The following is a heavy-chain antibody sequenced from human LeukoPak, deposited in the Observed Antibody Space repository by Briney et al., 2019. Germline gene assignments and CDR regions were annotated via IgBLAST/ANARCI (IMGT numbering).Heavy chain of an antibody. CDR2: IYYSGST. J-gene: IGHJ6*02. CDR1: GGSISSYH. CDR3: ARDTRYRVSQPYYYYGMDV. V-gene: IGHV4-59*01. Sequence: SETLSLTCTVSGGSISSYHWSWIRQPPGKGLEWIGYIYYSGSTNYNPSLKSRVTISVDTSKNQFSLKLSSVTAADAAVYYCARDTRYRVSQPYYYYGMDVWGQGTTVTVSS. D-gene: IGHD1-14*01.